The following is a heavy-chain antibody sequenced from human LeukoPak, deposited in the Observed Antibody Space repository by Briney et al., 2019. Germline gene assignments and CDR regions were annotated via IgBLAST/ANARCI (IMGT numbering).Heavy chain of an antibody. J-gene: IGHJ4*02. Sequence: SGRSLRLSCAASGFTFSSYGMHWVRQAPGKGLEWVAVISYDGSNKYYADSVKGRFTISRDNSKNTLYLQMSSLRPEDTSVYYCVKTHYYDSSDFFDYWGQGTLVTVSS. CDR1: GFTFSSYG. CDR2: ISYDGSNK. D-gene: IGHD3-22*01. V-gene: IGHV3-30*03. CDR3: VKTHYYDSSDFFDY.